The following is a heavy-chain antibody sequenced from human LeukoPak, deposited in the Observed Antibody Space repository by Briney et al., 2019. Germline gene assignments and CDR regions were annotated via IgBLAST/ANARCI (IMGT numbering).Heavy chain of an antibody. CDR3: ARDVGYSSSSLGIPLDY. J-gene: IGHJ4*02. V-gene: IGHV1-18*01. CDR1: GYTFSSYG. CDR2: ISAYNGYT. Sequence: ASVKVSCKSSGYTFSSYGISWVRQAPGQGLEWMTWISAYNGYTNYVQKFQGRVTTTTDTSTSTAYMELRSLRSDDTAVYYCARDVGYSSSSLGIPLDYWGQGTLVTVSS. D-gene: IGHD6-6*01.